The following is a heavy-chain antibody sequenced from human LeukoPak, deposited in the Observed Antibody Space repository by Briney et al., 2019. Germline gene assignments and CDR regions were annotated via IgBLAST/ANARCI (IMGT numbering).Heavy chain of an antibody. CDR3: ARGYDFWSGYYIIFDY. Sequence: SETLSLTCTVSSGSISSSSYYWGWIRQPPGKGLEWIGSIYYSGSTYYNPSLKSRVIISIDTSKNQFSLKLSSVTAADTAVYYCARGYDFWSGYYIIFDYWGQGMLVTVSS. J-gene: IGHJ4*02. D-gene: IGHD3-3*01. CDR2: IYYSGST. V-gene: IGHV4-39*07. CDR1: SGSISSSSYY.